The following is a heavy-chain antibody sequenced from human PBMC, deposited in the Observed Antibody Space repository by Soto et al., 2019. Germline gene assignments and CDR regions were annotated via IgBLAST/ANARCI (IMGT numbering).Heavy chain of an antibody. CDR1: GGTFSSY. J-gene: IGHJ4*02. CDR2: IIPILGIA. V-gene: IGHV1-69*02. D-gene: IGHD3-22*01. Sequence: SVKVSCKASGGTFSSYISWVRQAPGQGLGWMGRIIPILGIANYAQKFQGRVTITADKSTSTAYMELSSLRSEDTAVYYCARLLYYDSSGYPVDYWGQGTLVTVSS. CDR3: ARLLYYDSSGYPVDY.